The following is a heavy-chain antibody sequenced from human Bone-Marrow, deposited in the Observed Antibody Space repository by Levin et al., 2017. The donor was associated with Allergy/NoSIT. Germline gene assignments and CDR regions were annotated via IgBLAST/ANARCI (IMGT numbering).Heavy chain of an antibody. CDR1: GFTVRNY. CDR2: IYSGGDT. V-gene: IGHV3-53*01. D-gene: IGHD1-26*01. J-gene: IGHJ4*02. Sequence: PGGSLRLSCAASGFTVRNYMRWFRQAPGKGLEWVSLIYSGGDTRYVDSVKGRFTISRDTSKNTLSLQMNSLRTDDRDAYYCARDGGVTVGGDYWGQGTLVTVSS. CDR3: ARDGGVTVGGDY.